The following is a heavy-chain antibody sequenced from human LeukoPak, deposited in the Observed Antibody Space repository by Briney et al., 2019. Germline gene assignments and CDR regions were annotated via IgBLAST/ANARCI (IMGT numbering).Heavy chain of an antibody. CDR3: ATARGPAWFGGVLDY. V-gene: IGHV3-30*04. D-gene: IGHD3-16*01. Sequence: PGGSLRLSCAASGFAFNTYAMNWVRQAPGKGLEWVTVISNDGSKKYYADSVKGRFTISRDNSKNTLYLQMNSLRAEDTAIYYCATARGPAWFGGVLDYWGQEILVTVSS. CDR2: ISNDGSKK. CDR1: GFAFNTYA. J-gene: IGHJ4*02.